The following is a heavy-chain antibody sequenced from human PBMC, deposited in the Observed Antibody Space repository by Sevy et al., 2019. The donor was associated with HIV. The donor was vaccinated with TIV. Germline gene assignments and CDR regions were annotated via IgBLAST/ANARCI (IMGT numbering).Heavy chain of an antibody. CDR3: AREESSLSSNNY. Sequence: ASVKVSCKASGYTFTSYGISWVRQAPGQGLEWMGWISAYNGNTNNAQKLQGRVTMTTDTSTSTAYMELRSLRSDDTAVYYCAREESSLSSNNYWGQGTLVTVSS. CDR2: ISAYNGNT. CDR1: GYTFTSYG. D-gene: IGHD6-13*01. J-gene: IGHJ4*02. V-gene: IGHV1-18*01.